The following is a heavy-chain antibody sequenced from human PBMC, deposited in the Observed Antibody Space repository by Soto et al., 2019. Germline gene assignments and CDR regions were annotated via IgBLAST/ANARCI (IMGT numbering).Heavy chain of an antibody. CDR1: GYTFTSFY. CDR3: ARGLTSGDY. V-gene: IGHV1-46*01. CDR2: INPNGGST. Sequence: QVQLVQSGAEVKNPGASVKVSCKASGYTFTSFYIHWGRQAPGQGIEWMSIINPNGGSTNYAQHLQGRVTLTRDTSTSTVYMELSSLRSEDTAVYYGARGLTSGDYGGQGTLVTVSS. J-gene: IGHJ4*02.